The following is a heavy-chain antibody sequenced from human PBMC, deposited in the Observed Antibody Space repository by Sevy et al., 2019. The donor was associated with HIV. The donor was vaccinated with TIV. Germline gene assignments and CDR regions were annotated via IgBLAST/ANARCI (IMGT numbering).Heavy chain of an antibody. CDR2: ISADGGVK. CDR3: ARENYYDSTSLGSFDV. Sequence: GGSLRLSCAASGFIFSNYAMTWVRQAPGRGLEWVALISADGGVKYYADSVKGRFTISRDNSDNTLSLQMNSLRTEESALYYCARENYYDSTSLGSFDVWGQGTMVTVSS. CDR1: GFIFSNYA. D-gene: IGHD3-22*01. V-gene: IGHV3-30-3*01. J-gene: IGHJ3*01.